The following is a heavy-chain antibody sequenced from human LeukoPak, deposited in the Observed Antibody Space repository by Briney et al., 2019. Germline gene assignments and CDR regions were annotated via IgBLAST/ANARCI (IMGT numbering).Heavy chain of an antibody. J-gene: IGHJ6*02. CDR1: GYTFTSYA. D-gene: IGHD6-13*01. V-gene: IGHV1-18*01. CDR2: ISAYNGNT. Sequence: ASVKVSCTASGYTFTSYAISWVRQAPGQGLEWMGWISAYNGNTNYAQKLQGRVTMTTDTSTSTAYMELRSLRSDDTAVYYCARVTSSSWDLYYYYGMDVWGQGTTVTVSS. CDR3: ARVTSSSWDLYYYYGMDV.